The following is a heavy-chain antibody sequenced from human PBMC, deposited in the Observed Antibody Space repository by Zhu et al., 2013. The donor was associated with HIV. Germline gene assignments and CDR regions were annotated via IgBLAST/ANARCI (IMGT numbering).Heavy chain of an antibody. J-gene: IGHJ4*02. V-gene: IGHV1-46*04. CDR2: INPSSGST. CDR1: GYSFINFY. CDR3: ARVYNWNYEDH. D-gene: IGHD1-7*01. Sequence: QVQLVQSGAEVKKPGASVKVSCKASGYSFINFYMHWVRQAPGQGLEWMGIINPSSGSTSYAQKLQGRITMTSDTSTSTDYMELSSLTFEDTAMYFCARVYNWNYEDHWGQGTLITVSS.